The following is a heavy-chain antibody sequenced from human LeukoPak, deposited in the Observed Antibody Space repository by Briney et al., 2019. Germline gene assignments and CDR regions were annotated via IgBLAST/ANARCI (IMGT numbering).Heavy chain of an antibody. V-gene: IGHV1-69*13. CDR1: GFTFSSYA. CDR3: ARDPRTHSSGWDYYYYMDV. Sequence: GASVKVSCKASGFTFSSYAISWVRQAPGQGLEWMGGIIPIFGTANYAQKFQGRVTITADESTSTAYMELSSLRSDDTAVYYCARDPRTHSSGWDYYYYMDVWGKGTTVTDSS. J-gene: IGHJ6*03. D-gene: IGHD6-19*01. CDR2: IIPIFGTA.